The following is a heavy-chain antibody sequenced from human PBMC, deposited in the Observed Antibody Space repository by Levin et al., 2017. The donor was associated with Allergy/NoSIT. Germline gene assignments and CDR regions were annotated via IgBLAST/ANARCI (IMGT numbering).Heavy chain of an antibody. CDR3: ARGSGYSSGWDHY. V-gene: IGHV3-53*01. CDR1: GFTVSSNY. D-gene: IGHD6-19*01. CDR2: IYSGDTT. J-gene: IGHJ4*02. Sequence: PGESLKISCAASGFTVSSNYMSWVRQAPGKGLEWVSLIYSGDTTHYADSVKGRFTISRDNSKNTLYLQMNSLRAEDTAVYYCARGSGYSSGWDHYWGQGTLVTVSS.